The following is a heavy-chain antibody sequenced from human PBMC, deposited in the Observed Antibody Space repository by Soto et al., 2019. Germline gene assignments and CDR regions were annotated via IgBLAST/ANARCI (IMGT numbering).Heavy chain of an antibody. D-gene: IGHD2-21*02. Sequence: EVQLLESGGGLVQPGGSLRLSCAASGVNFRNYAMTWVRQAPGKGLEWVSGMSGRGGRTYYVDSVKGRFTVSRDDPQTTLYMQMNSPRVEYTAVYYCAKSCDCYFCYMDVWGKGTTVTVSS. J-gene: IGHJ6*03. CDR3: AKSCDCYFCYMDV. V-gene: IGHV3-23*01. CDR2: MSGRGGRT. CDR1: GVNFRNYA.